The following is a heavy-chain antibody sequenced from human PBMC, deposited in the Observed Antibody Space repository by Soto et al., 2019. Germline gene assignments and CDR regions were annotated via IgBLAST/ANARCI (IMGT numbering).Heavy chain of an antibody. D-gene: IGHD5-12*01. CDR3: ARSAPFNGYDCRSGDF. CDR2: ISSRSDYI. J-gene: IGHJ4*02. V-gene: IGHV3-21*01. Sequence: EVQLVESGGGLVKPGGSLRLSCAASGFTFSSYSMNWVRQAPGKGLEWVSAISSRSDYIYYAVSVKGRFTISRDNDNNSLYQQMNRLTAEDTAVYYCARSAPFNGYDCRSGDFWSQGTLVTVTS. CDR1: GFTFSSYS.